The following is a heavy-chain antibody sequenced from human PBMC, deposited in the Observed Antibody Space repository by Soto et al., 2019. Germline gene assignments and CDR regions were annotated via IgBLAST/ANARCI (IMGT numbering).Heavy chain of an antibody. CDR3: ALLGVAGRSLGY. J-gene: IGHJ4*02. D-gene: IGHD3-3*01. CDR2: IYYSGST. Sequence: PSDPLSLTCTVSGGSISSSSYYWGWIRQPPGKGLEWIGSIYYSGSTYYNPSLKSRVTISVDTSKNQFSLKLSSVTAADTAVYYCALLGVAGRSLGYWGQGTLVTVSS. CDR1: GGSISSSSYY. V-gene: IGHV4-39*01.